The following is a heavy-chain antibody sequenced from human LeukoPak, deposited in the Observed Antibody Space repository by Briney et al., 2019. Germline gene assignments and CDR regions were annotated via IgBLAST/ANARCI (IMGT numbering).Heavy chain of an antibody. D-gene: IGHD1-26*01. Sequence: GGSLRLSCAASGFTVSSYSMNWVRQAPGKGLEWVSYINSSSSTYYYAASVKGRFTICRDNAKNSLYLQMNSLRAEDTAVYYCARAKRELLPDFDYWGQGTLVTVSS. CDR1: GFTVSSYS. V-gene: IGHV3-48*01. CDR3: ARAKRELLPDFDY. J-gene: IGHJ4*02. CDR2: INSSSSTY.